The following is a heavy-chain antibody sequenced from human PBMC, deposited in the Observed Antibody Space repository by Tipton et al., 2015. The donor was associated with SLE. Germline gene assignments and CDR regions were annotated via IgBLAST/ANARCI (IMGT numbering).Heavy chain of an antibody. J-gene: IGHJ5*02. CDR2: INHSGST. CDR3: ARGVTGRLDP. Sequence: TLSLTCAVYGGSFSGYYWSWIRQPPGKGLEWIGEINHSGSTNYNPSLKSRVTISVDKSKNHFSLKLSSVTAADTAVYYCARGVTGRLDPWGQGTPVTVSS. CDR1: GGSFSGYY. D-gene: IGHD2-21*02. V-gene: IGHV4-34*01.